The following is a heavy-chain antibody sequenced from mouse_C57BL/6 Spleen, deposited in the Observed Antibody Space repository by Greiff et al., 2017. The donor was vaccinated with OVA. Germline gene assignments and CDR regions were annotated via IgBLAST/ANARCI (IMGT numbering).Heavy chain of an antibody. V-gene: IGHV1-69*01. CDR1: GYTFTSYW. Sequence: QVQLQQPGAELVMPGASVKLSCKASGYTFTSYWMHWVKQRPGQGLEWIGEIDPSDSYTTYNQKFKGKSTLTVDKSSSTAYMQLSSLTSEDSAVYYCARYYYGKADYWGQGTTLTVSS. CDR2: IDPSDSYT. D-gene: IGHD1-1*01. J-gene: IGHJ2*01. CDR3: ARYYYGKADY.